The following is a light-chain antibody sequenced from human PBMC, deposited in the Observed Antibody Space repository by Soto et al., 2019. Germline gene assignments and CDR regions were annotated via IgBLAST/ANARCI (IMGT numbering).Light chain of an antibody. V-gene: IGLV4-69*01. CDR2: LNSDGSH. Sequence: QLVLTQSPSASASLGASVKLTCTLSSGHSSYAIAWHQQQPEKGPRYLMKLNSDGSHSKGDGIPDRFSGSSSGAERYLIISSLQSEYEADYHCQTWGNGIHVFGTGTKLTVL. CDR1: SGHSSYA. CDR3: QTWGNGIHV. J-gene: IGLJ1*01.